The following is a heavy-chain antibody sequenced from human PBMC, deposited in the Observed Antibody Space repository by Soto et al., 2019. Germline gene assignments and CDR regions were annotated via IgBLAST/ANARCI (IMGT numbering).Heavy chain of an antibody. CDR3: ARDEVVTMVRGVIPAGYYYYGMDV. D-gene: IGHD3-10*01. Sequence: GASVKVSCKASGGTFSSYAISWVRQAPGQGLEWMGGITPIFGTANYAQKFQGRVTIIADESTSTAYMELSSLRSEDTAVYYCARDEVVTMVRGVIPAGYYYYGMDVWGQGTTVTVSS. V-gene: IGHV1-69*13. J-gene: IGHJ6*02. CDR2: ITPIFGTA. CDR1: GGTFSSYA.